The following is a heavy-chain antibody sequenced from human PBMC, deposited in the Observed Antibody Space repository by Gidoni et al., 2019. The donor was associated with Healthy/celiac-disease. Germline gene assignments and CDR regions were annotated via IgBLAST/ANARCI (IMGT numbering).Heavy chain of an antibody. CDR1: GGSFSGYY. CDR2: INHSGST. V-gene: IGHV4-34*01. J-gene: IGHJ3*02. CDR3: ARGPKGYAFDI. Sequence: QVQLQQWGAGLLKPSETLSLTCAVYGGSFSGYYWSWIRQPPGKGLEWIGEINHSGSTNYNPSLKSRVTISVDTSKNQFSLKLSSVTAADTAVYYCARGPKGYAFDIWGQGTMVTVSS.